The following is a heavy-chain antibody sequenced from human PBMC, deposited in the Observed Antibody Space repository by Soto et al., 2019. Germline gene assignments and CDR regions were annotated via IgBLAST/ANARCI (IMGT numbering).Heavy chain of an antibody. V-gene: IGHV3-33*01. J-gene: IGHJ4*02. CDR1: GFSFNDFG. CDR2: IWYGGKKT. CDR3: ARENAPPYFDY. D-gene: IGHD2-2*01. Sequence: QVQLVESGGGVVQPGRSLRLSCAASGFSFNDFGVHWVRQAPGKGLEWVAVIWYGGKKTNYVDSVKGRFIISRDISKNMVYLQMNSLRDEDTAVYYCARENAPPYFDYWGQGTLVTVSS.